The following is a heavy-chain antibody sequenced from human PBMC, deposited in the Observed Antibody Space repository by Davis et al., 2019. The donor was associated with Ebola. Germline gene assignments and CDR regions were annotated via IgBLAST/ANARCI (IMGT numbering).Heavy chain of an antibody. CDR3: AKAPVRFLEWFTTDY. Sequence: PGGSLRLSCAASEFTFSGYAMSWVRQAPGKGLEWASAISGSGGSTYYAGSVKGRFTISRDNSRNTLYLQMNSLRAEDTAVYYCAKAPVRFLEWFTTDYWGKGTLVTVSS. V-gene: IGHV3-23*01. D-gene: IGHD3-3*01. CDR2: ISGSGGST. J-gene: IGHJ4*02. CDR1: EFTFSGYA.